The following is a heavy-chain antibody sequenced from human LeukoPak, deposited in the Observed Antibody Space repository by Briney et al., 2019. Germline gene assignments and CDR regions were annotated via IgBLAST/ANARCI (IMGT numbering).Heavy chain of an antibody. J-gene: IGHJ4*02. Sequence: GGSLRLSCAASRFTFTCHAMSWVRQAPGKGLKWLSTNGLDCDPTLCAVSVQGRFTVSRDNSMNTLVLQMDNLTVEDTAIYYCMRGDDIGKHPTRAYYFDIWGQGTLVSVSS. CDR1: RFTFTCHA. CDR2: NGLDCDPT. D-gene: IGHD3-10*01. CDR3: MRGDDIGKHPTRAYYFDI. V-gene: IGHV3-23*01.